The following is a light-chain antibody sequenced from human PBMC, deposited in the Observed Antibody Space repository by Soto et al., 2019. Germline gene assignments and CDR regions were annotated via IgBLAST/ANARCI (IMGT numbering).Light chain of an antibody. V-gene: IGKV4-1*01. CDR2: CAS. CDR1: QSLLYSSYNQTF. CDR3: QQYYSTLVT. Sequence: IVVTQSPESLAVSLGERATINCKSSQSLLYSSYNQTFLAWYQHRPGQPPRLLISCASIRQSGVPDRFSGSGSGTDFSLTISRLQPEDVAVYYCQQYYSTLVTVGQGTRLVI. J-gene: IGKJ2*01.